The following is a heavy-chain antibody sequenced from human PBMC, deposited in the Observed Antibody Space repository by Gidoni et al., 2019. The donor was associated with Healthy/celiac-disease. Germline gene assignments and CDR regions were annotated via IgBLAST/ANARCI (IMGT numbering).Heavy chain of an antibody. D-gene: IGHD2-21*01. V-gene: IGHV3-23*01. Sequence: EVQLLESGGGLVQPGVSLRLSCAASGFTFSSYAISWVRQAPGKGLEWVSAISGSGGSTYYADSVKGRFTISRDNSKNTLYLQMNSLRAEDTAVYYCAKITWGPYCGGDCYSGRGDYWGQGTLVTVSS. CDR3: AKITWGPYCGGDCYSGRGDY. J-gene: IGHJ4*02. CDR1: GFTFSSYA. CDR2: ISGSGGST.